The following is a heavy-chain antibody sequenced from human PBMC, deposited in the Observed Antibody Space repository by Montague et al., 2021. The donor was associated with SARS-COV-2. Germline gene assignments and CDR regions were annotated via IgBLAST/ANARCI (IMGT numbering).Heavy chain of an antibody. D-gene: IGHD5-18*01. V-gene: IGHV3-9*01. CDR2: IWWNSANI. CDR1: GFSFEDFA. CDR3: AKDDPDSCGYFDH. J-gene: IGHJ4*02. Sequence: SLSLSCAASGFSFEDFAMHWVRQAPGKGLEWVAGIWWNSANIDYADAVKGRFTISRDNAKNSLYLQMNSLRGEDTAFYYCAKDDPDSCGYFDHWGQGTLVTVSS.